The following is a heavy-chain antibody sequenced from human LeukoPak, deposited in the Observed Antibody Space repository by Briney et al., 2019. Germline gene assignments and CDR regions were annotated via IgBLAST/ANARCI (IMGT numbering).Heavy chain of an antibody. D-gene: IGHD3-10*01. CDR2: IRYDGSNK. Sequence: GSLRLSCAASGFSFSSYAMNWVRQAPGKGLEWVAFIRYDGSNKYYADSVKGRFTISRDNSKNTLYLQMNSLRAEDTAVYYCARHPRGSGSYYFREWGQGTLVTVSS. V-gene: IGHV3-30*02. J-gene: IGHJ4*02. CDR3: ARHPRGSGSYYFRE. CDR1: GFSFSSYA.